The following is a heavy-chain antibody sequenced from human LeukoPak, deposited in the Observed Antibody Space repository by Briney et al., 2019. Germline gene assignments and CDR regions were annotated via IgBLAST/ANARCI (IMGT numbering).Heavy chain of an antibody. J-gene: IGHJ4*02. CDR3: ARGKDYGAHGDY. CDR1: GGSFSGNY. CDR2: ITQSGTT. Sequence: SETLSLTCAVYGGSFSGNYWSWIRQPPGKGLEWIGEITQSGTTKYNPSLKSRVTISVDTSKNQFSLRLSSVTAADTAVYYCARGKDYGAHGDYWGQGTRVTVSS. D-gene: IGHD4-17*01. V-gene: IGHV4-34*01.